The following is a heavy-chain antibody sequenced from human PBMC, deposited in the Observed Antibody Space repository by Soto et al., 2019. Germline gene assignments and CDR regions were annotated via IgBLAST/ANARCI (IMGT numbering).Heavy chain of an antibody. CDR3: ARRYGGNLDY. CDR1: GGSISNFY. D-gene: IGHD1-26*01. J-gene: IGHJ4*02. CDR2: IYYSGST. V-gene: IGHV4-59*08. Sequence: QVQLQESGPGLVKPSETLSLTCTVSGGSISNFYWSWIRQPPGKGLEWIGYIYYSGSTNYNPSLKSRVTISVDTSKNQFPLKLSSVPAADPAVYFCARRYGGNLDYWGQGTLVTVSS.